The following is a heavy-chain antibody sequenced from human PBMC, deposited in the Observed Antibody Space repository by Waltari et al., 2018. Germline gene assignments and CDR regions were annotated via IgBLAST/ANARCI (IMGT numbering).Heavy chain of an antibody. D-gene: IGHD2-21*02. Sequence: QVQLQESGPSLLKPSETLSLICTVSGGSISGFYWSWVRPPPGKGLDWIGYIYYTGSTNCNPSLKSRVTMSVDTSKNQFSLKLSSVTAAYTAFYYCARGGGGDWEWFDPWGQGTLVTVSS. CDR1: GGSISGFY. V-gene: IGHV4-59*01. J-gene: IGHJ5*02. CDR2: IYYTGST. CDR3: ARGGGGDWEWFDP.